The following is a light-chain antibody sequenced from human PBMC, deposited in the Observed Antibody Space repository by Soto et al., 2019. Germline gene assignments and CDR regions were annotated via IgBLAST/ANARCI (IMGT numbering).Light chain of an antibody. CDR2: DAS. J-gene: IGKJ5*01. V-gene: IGKV3-11*01. Sequence: EIVLTQSPATLSLSPGERATLSCRASQSVSSYLAWYQQKPGQAPRLLIYDASNRATGIPARFSGSGSGTDFTATISSLEPEDFAVYYCQQYGSSPITFGQGTRMEIK. CDR1: QSVSSY. CDR3: QQYGSSPIT.